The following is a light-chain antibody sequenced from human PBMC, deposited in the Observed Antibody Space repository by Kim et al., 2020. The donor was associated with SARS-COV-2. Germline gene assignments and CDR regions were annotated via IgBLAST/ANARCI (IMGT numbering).Light chain of an antibody. Sequence: SSELTQDPAVSVALGQTVRITCQGDSLRSYYASWYQQKPGQAPVLVIYGKNNRPSGIPDRFSGSSSGNTASLTITGAQAEDEADYYCNSRGSSGNQNVVFGGGTKLTVL. CDR1: SLRSYY. V-gene: IGLV3-19*01. CDR2: GKN. J-gene: IGLJ2*01. CDR3: NSRGSSGNQNVV.